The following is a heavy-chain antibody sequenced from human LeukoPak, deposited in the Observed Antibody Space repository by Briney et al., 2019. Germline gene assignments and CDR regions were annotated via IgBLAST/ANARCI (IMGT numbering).Heavy chain of an antibody. D-gene: IGHD3-22*01. CDR3: ARAPYYDSSGYYFHYYYGMDV. Sequence: ASVKVSCKASRYTFTSYAMHWVRQAPGQRLEWMGWINAGNGNTKYSQKFQGRVTITRDTSASTAYMELSSLRSEDTAVYYCARAPYYDSSGYYFHYYYGMDVWGQGTTVTVSS. CDR1: RYTFTSYA. V-gene: IGHV1-3*01. J-gene: IGHJ6*02. CDR2: INAGNGNT.